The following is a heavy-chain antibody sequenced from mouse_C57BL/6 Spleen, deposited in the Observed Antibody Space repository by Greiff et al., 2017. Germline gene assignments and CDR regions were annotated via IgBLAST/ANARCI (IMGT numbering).Heavy chain of an antibody. CDR3: ARSAVRLWFAY. Sequence: QVQLQQPGAELVQPGASVKMSCKASGYTFTSSWITWVRQGPGQGLEWVGDIYPGSGSTNYYEKFKGKATLTRDTSTSTAYMQLSSLTSEDTAVYYCARSAVRLWFAYWGQGTLVTVSA. CDR1: GYTFTSSW. CDR2: IYPGSGST. V-gene: IGHV1-55*01. D-gene: IGHD3-2*02. J-gene: IGHJ3*01.